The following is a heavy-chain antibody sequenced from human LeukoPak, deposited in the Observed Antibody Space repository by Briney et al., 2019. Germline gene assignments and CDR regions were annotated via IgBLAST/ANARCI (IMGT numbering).Heavy chain of an antibody. V-gene: IGHV3-23*01. D-gene: IGHD5-24*01. Sequence: GGSLRLSCVASGFTYSHNGMNWVRQAPGKGLEWVSGIIPSGHTTYYADSVRGRFTISRDDSRNTVYLQMNSLRAEDTAVYYCAKDDRWLQFCCWGQGTLVTVSA. CDR1: GFTYSHNG. CDR2: IIPSGHTT. CDR3: AKDDRWLQFCC. J-gene: IGHJ4*02.